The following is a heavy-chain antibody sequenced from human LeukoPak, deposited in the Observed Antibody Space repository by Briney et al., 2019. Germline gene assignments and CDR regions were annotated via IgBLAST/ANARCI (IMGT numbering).Heavy chain of an antibody. CDR3: AKDGGSYWGHYYYGMDV. CDR1: GFTFDDYT. D-gene: IGHD1-26*01. V-gene: IGHV3-43*01. J-gene: IGHJ6*02. Sequence: GGSLRLSCAASGFTFDDYTMHWVRQAPGKGLEWVSLISWDGGSTYYADSVKGRFTISRDNSKNSLYLQMNSLGTEDTALYYCAKDGGSYWGHYYYGMDVWGQGTTVTVSS. CDR2: ISWDGGST.